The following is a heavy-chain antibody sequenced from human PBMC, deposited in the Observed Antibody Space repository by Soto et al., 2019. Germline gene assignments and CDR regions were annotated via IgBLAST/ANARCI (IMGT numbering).Heavy chain of an antibody. CDR3: ARDWNCSNTRCQNCFDP. V-gene: IGHV1-18*01. Sequence: QGQLVQSGAEVTEPGASVKVSCKASGYTFINYGVSWVRQAPGQGLEWMGWISGNTGKANYAQNLQGRVIMTTDTSTNTAYMELRSLRSDDTAVYYCARDWNCSNTRCQNCFDPWGQGTLVTVSS. D-gene: IGHD2-2*01. J-gene: IGHJ5*02. CDR2: ISGNTGKA. CDR1: GYTFINYG.